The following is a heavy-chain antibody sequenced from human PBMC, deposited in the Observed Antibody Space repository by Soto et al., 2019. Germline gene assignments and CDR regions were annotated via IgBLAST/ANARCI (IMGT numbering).Heavy chain of an antibody. D-gene: IGHD3-9*01. CDR3: VIYHTGYSDY. CDR2: INTDGSTT. Sequence: EVQLVESGGGLVQPGGSLRLSCAVSGFTFRSYWMHWVRQAPGKGLVWVSRINTDGSTTSYADSVKGRFTISRDNAKNTLYLLMNSVRAEDMALYYCVIYHTGYSDYWGQGTLVTVSS. J-gene: IGHJ4*02. CDR1: GFTFRSYW. V-gene: IGHV3-74*01.